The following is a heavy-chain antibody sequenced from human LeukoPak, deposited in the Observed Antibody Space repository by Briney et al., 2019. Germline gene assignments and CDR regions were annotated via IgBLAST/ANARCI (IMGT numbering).Heavy chain of an antibody. CDR1: GYSFTSYW. D-gene: IGHD3-22*01. Sequence: GASLQISCKGSGYSFTSYWIGWVRQLPGKGLEWMGIIYPGDSDTRYSPSFQGQVTISADKSISTAYLQWSSLKASDTAMYYCSVFYYYDSSAAGGFDYWGQGTLVTVSS. CDR3: SVFYYYDSSAAGGFDY. J-gene: IGHJ4*02. CDR2: IYPGDSDT. V-gene: IGHV5-51*01.